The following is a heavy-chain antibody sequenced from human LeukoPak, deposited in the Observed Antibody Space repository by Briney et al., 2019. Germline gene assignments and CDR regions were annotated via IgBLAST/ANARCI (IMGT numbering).Heavy chain of an antibody. J-gene: IGHJ4*02. CDR3: ATDLSGSYTFDY. Sequence: ASVKVSCKVSGYTLTELSMHWVRQAPGKGLEWMGGFDPEDGETIYAQKFQGRVTMTEDTSTDTAYMELSSLRSEDTAVYYCATDLSGSYTFDYWGQGTLVTVSS. CDR1: GYTLTELS. D-gene: IGHD1-26*01. V-gene: IGHV1-24*01. CDR2: FDPEDGET.